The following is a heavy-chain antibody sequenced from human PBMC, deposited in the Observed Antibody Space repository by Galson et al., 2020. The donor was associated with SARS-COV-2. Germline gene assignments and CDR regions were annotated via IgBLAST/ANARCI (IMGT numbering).Heavy chain of an antibody. V-gene: IGHV4-30-2*01. D-gene: IGHD4-17*01. CDR1: GASISVGGYS. CDR3: ARGLSPEGDYWSALAFDV. CDR2: IYDSGST. Sequence: SETLSLTCSVSGASISVGGYSWNWIRQAPGRGLEWIAYIYDSGSTYNNPSLSSRVSISLDRSRNHFSLTLSSVTAADTALYYCARGLSPEGDYWSALAFDVWGQGTVVTVSS. J-gene: IGHJ3*01.